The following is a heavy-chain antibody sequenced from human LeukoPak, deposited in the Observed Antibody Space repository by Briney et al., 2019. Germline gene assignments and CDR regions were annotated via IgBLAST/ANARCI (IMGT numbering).Heavy chain of an antibody. V-gene: IGHV3-48*03. D-gene: IGHD6-13*01. CDR2: VSSSGSTI. CDR1: GFTFSSYE. CDR3: ARIPYSSSSGAFDI. J-gene: IGHJ3*02. Sequence: GGSLRLSCAASGFTFSSYEMNWVRQAPGKGLEWVSYVSSSGSTIYYADSVKGQFTISRDNAKNSLYLQMNSLRAEDTAVYYCARIPYSSSSGAFDIWGQGTMVTVSS.